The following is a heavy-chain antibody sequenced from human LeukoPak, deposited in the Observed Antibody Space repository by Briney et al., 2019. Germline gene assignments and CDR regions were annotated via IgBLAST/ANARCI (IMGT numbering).Heavy chain of an antibody. J-gene: IGHJ4*02. CDR1: GGSISSYY. CDR2: IYYSGST. CDR3: ARDRYYYDSGGEY. Sequence: SETLSLTCTVSGGSISSYYWSWIRQPPGKGLEWIGYIYYSGSTNYNPSLKSRVTISVDTSKNQFSLKLSSVTAADTAVYYCARDRYYYDSGGEYWGQGILVTVSS. V-gene: IGHV4-59*01. D-gene: IGHD3-22*01.